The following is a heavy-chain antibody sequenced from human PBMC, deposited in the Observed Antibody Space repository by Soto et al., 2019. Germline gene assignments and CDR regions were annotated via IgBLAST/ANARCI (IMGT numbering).Heavy chain of an antibody. CDR2: ISYDGSNK. D-gene: IGHD3-22*01. V-gene: IGHV3-30*18. Sequence: VQLVESGGGLVQPGGSLRLSCAASGFTFSDYSMNWVRQAPGKGLEWVAVISYDGSNKYYADSVKGRFTISRDNSKNTLYLQMNSLRAEDTAVYYCAKDQTGSGYYDSGDDAFDIWGQGTMVTVSS. J-gene: IGHJ3*02. CDR1: GFTFSDYS. CDR3: AKDQTGSGYYDSGDDAFDI.